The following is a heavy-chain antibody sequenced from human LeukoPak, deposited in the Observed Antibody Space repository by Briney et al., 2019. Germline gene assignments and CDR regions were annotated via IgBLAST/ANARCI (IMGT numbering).Heavy chain of an antibody. Sequence: PGGSLRLSCAASGFTFSSHWMHWVRQAPGKGLEWVSYISSSSSTIYYADSVKGRFTISRDNAKNSLYLQMNSLRDEDTAVYYCARDPSRNFGSYYYGMDVWGQGTTVTVSS. D-gene: IGHD3-9*01. CDR1: GFTFSSHW. J-gene: IGHJ6*02. CDR3: ARDPSRNFGSYYYGMDV. CDR2: ISSSSSTI. V-gene: IGHV3-48*02.